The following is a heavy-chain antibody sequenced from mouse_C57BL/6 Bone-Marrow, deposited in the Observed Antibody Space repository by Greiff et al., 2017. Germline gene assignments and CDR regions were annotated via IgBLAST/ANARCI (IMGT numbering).Heavy chain of an antibody. CDR2: IDPSDSYT. J-gene: IGHJ2*01. CDR1: GYTFTSYW. Sequence: QVQLQQPGAELVMPGASVKLSCKASGYTFTSYWMHWVKQRPGQGLEWIGEIDPSDSYTNYNQKFKGKSTLTVNKASSTAYMQLSSLTSEDSAVYCCARSVRRYFDYWGQGTTLTVSS. V-gene: IGHV1-69*01. CDR3: ARSVRRYFDY.